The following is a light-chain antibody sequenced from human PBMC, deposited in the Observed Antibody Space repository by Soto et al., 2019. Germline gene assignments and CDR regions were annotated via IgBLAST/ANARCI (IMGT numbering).Light chain of an antibody. CDR2: GAS. CDR1: QSVSSNY. V-gene: IGKV3-20*01. J-gene: IGKJ4*01. CDR3: QMYDVSPT. Sequence: ELVLTQSPGTLSLSPGERATLSCRASQSVSSNYLAWYQQKPGQAPRLLIYGASSRATGIPDRFGGSGSGTDFTLTTSRLEPEDFAVYYCQMYDVSPTFGGGTKVDIK.